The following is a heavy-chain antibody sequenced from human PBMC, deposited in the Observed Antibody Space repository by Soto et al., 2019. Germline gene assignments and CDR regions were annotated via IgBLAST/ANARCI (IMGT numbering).Heavy chain of an antibody. J-gene: IGHJ6*02. CDR2: IYYGGTT. V-gene: IGHV4-39*01. Sequence: SETLSLTCSVSGGSISSSSYYWGWIRQPPGKGLEWVGSIYYGGTTYYNPSLKSRVTISVDTSKNQFSLRLSSVTAADTAVYYCSKTDYYHYGMDVWGQGTTVTV. CDR1: GGSISSSSYY. CDR3: SKTDYYHYGMDV.